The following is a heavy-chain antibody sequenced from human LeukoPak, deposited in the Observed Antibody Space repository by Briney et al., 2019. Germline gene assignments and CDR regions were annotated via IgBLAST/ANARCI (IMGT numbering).Heavy chain of an antibody. CDR2: IYHSGST. Sequence: SETLSLTCTVYGGSISSSNYYWAWIRQPPGKGLEWIGYIYHSGSTNYIPSLKGRVTISVDTSKNQFFLKLSSVTAADAAVYYCARDGGMLRGLIDSWGQGTLVTVSS. CDR3: ARDGGMLRGLIDS. D-gene: IGHD3-10*01. V-gene: IGHV4-61*01. J-gene: IGHJ4*02. CDR1: GGSISSSNYY.